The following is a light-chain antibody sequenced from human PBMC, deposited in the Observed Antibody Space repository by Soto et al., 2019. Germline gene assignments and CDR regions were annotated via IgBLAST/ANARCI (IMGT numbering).Light chain of an antibody. CDR1: SSDIGGYNY. V-gene: IGLV2-14*01. CDR3: SSYTPSSTVA. CDR2: EVS. Sequence: QSALTQSASVSGSPGQSITISCTGTSSDIGGYNYVSWYQQHPDKAPKLMIFEVSNRPSGVSNRFSGSKSGNTASLTISGLLPEDEASYYCSSYTPSSTVAFGGGTKVTVL. J-gene: IGLJ2*01.